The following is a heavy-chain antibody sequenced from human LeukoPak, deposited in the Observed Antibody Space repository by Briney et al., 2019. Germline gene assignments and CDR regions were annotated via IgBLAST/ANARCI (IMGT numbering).Heavy chain of an antibody. CDR1: GYTLTELS. J-gene: IGHJ4*02. D-gene: IGHD3-22*01. CDR2: FDPEDGET. CDR3: ATVKAYYYDTSGYFPPFGH. Sequence: ASVKVSCKVSGYTLTELSMHWVRQAPGKGLEWMGGFDPEDGETIYAQKFQGRVTMTEDTSTDTAYMELSSLRSEDTAVYYCATVKAYYYDTSGYFPPFGHWGQGTLVTVSS. V-gene: IGHV1-24*01.